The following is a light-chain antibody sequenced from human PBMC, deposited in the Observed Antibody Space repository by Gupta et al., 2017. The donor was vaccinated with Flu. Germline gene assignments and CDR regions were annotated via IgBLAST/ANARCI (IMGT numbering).Light chain of an antibody. CDR3: QQSYSTPFA. CDR1: QTIRTY. V-gene: IGKV1-39*01. CDR2: AAS. J-gene: IGKJ3*01. Sequence: DIQMTQSPSSLSASVGDRVTITCRSSQTIRTYLNWYQQKPGKAPKLLVYAASSLQSGVPSRFSGSGSGTDFTLTISSLQLEDFATYYCQQSYSTPFAFGPGTKVEIK.